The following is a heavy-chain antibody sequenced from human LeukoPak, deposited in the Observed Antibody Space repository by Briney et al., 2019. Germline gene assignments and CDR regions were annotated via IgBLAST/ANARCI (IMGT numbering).Heavy chain of an antibody. Sequence: SETLTLTCTASRFSISSYYRSWIRQPPGKGLEWIGSIYHSGSTNYHPSLKSRVTMSVDTSKNQFSHKQSTVTAAETTAYYQGRRCVYSPNWFDPWGQGTLVTVSS. CDR1: RFSISSYY. D-gene: IGHD5-18*01. J-gene: IGHJ5*02. V-gene: IGHV4-4*07. CDR2: IYHSGST. CDR3: GRRCVYSPNWFDP.